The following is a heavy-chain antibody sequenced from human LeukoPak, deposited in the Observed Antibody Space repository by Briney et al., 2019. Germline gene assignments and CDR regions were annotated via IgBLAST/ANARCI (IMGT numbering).Heavy chain of an antibody. CDR3: ARMPTGGAFDI. CDR2: IYYSGST. Sequence: SETLSLTCTVSGGSISSSSYYWGWIRQPPGKGPEWIGSIYYSGSTYYNPSLKSRVTISVDTSKNQFSLKLSSVTAADTAIYYCARMPTGGAFDIWGQGTTVTVSS. D-gene: IGHD4-17*01. CDR1: GGSISSSSYY. J-gene: IGHJ3*02. V-gene: IGHV4-39*01.